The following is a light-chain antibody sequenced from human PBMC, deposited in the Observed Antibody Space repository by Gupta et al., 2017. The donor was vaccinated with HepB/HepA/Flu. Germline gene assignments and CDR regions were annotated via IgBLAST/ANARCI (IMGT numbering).Light chain of an antibody. V-gene: IGKV2-30*01. J-gene: IGKJ3*01. CDR3: MQGLHAGFT. CDR2: EVS. CDR1: QSLLYSDGHTY. Sequence: DVVMTQSPLSLPVTLGQPASLYCRSSQSLLYSDGHTYLSWYPQRPGQSPRRLMYEVSKRDSGVPDRFSGSGSGTYFTLKISRVEAEDVGVYYCMQGLHAGFTFGPGTKVAIK.